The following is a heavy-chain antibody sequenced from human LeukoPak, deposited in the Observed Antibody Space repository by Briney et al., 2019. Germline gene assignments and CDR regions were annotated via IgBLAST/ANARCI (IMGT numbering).Heavy chain of an antibody. CDR1: GFTFTSSA. CDR3: AADAYCSSTSCYYYYYGMDV. CDR2: IVVGSGNT. D-gene: IGHD2-2*01. Sequence: ASVKVSCTASGFTFTSSAMQWVRQARGQRLEWIGCIVVGSGNTNYAQKFQERVTITRDMSTSTAYMELGSLRSEDTAVYYCAADAYCSSTSCYYYYYGMDVWGQGTTVTVSS. J-gene: IGHJ6*02. V-gene: IGHV1-58*02.